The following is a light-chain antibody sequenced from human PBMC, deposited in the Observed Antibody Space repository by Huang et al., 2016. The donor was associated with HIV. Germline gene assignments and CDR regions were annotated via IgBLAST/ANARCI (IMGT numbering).Light chain of an antibody. CDR2: GAS. V-gene: IGKV3-15*01. CDR3: QQYNNWPPLT. Sequence: EIVMTQSPATLSVSPGEGATLSCRASQSVSSNLAWYQQKPGQAPWLLIYGASTRATGIPARFSGSGSGTEFTLTISSLQSEDCAVYYCQQYNNWPPLTFGGGTKVEIK. CDR1: QSVSSN. J-gene: IGKJ4*01.